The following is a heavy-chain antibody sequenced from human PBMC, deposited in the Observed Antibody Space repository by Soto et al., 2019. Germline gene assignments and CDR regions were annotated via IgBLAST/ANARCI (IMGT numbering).Heavy chain of an antibody. V-gene: IGHV3-23*01. J-gene: IGHJ5*02. CDR1: GLTLRSYA. Sequence: EGQLLQSGGDLVQPGGSLRLSCAGSGLTLRSYAMTWIRQTPEKGLEWVSTISGRSGVASYADSVNGRFTVSRDNSKNTLYLQMTSLRPDDTAIYYCAKGGPFPGGFDPWGQGTLVTVAS. CDR3: AKGGPFPGGFDP. D-gene: IGHD3-16*01. CDR2: ISGRSGVA.